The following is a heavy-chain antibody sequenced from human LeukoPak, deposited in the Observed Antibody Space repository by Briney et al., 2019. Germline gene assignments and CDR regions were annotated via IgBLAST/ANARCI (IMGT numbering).Heavy chain of an antibody. D-gene: IGHD1-7*01. Sequence: GGSLRLSCAASGFTFSSYAMHWVRQAPGKGLEWVAVISYDGSNKYYADSVKGRFTISRDNAKNSLYLQMNSLRAEDTAVYYCARNPKLHDYYYYYMDVWGKGTTVTVSS. J-gene: IGHJ6*03. CDR1: GFTFSSYA. CDR3: ARNPKLHDYYYYYMDV. CDR2: ISYDGSNK. V-gene: IGHV3-30*07.